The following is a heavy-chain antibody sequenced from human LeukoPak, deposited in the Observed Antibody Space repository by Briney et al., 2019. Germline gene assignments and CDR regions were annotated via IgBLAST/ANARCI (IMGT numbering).Heavy chain of an antibody. CDR1: GGSISTYY. CDR3: ARSRGYSYGFDY. CDR2: IYYSGST. Sequence: SETLSLTCTVSGGSISTYYWNWIRQPPGKGLEWIGYIYYSGSTNYNPSLKSRVTISVDTSRNQFSLKRSSVTAADTAVYYCARSRGYSYGFDYWGQGTLVTVSS. J-gene: IGHJ4*02. V-gene: IGHV4-59*01. D-gene: IGHD5-18*01.